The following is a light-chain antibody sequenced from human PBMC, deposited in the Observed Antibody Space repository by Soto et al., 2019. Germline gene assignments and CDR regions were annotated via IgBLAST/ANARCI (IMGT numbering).Light chain of an antibody. CDR1: QSVTSN. Sequence: RVLSQFSTTLSVSSRERAPLSCRVSQSVTSNLAWYQQKPGQAPRLLIYGASTRATDIPARFSGSGSGTEFTLTISSLQSEDFAVYYCQQYNYWPPWTFGRGTKVDIK. CDR2: GAS. CDR3: QQYNYWPPWT. J-gene: IGKJ1*01. V-gene: IGKV3-15*01.